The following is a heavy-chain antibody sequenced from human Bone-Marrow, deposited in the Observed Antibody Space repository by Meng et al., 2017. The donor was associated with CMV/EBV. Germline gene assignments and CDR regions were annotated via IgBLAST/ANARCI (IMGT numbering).Heavy chain of an antibody. J-gene: IGHJ6*02. CDR1: GFTFSSYD. CDR2: IGTAGDT. D-gene: IGHD1-26*01. CDR3: AKDGSRYYYGMDV. Sequence: LSLTCAASGFTFSSYDMHWVRQATGKGLEWVSAIGTAGDTYYPGSVKGRFTISRENSKNTLYLQMNSLRAEDTAVYYCAKDGSRYYYGMDVWGQGTTVTVSS. V-gene: IGHV3-13*01.